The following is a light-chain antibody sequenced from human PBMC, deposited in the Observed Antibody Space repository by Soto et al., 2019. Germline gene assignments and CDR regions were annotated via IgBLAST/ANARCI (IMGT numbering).Light chain of an antibody. CDR3: LQDYTYPLT. CDR2: VAS. Sequence: IQMTQSPSTLSASVGDRVTITCRASQDIRHDLAWYQQRPGKAPKLLIYVASTLQSGVPSRFSGGGSGTDFTLTISSLQPEDFATYYCLQDYTYPLTFGGGTQVDIK. CDR1: QDIRHD. V-gene: IGKV1-6*01. J-gene: IGKJ4*01.